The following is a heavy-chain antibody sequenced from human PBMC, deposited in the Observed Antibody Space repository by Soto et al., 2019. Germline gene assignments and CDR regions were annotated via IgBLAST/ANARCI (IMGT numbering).Heavy chain of an antibody. V-gene: IGHV2-70*01. CDR1: VFARSASGMC. D-gene: IGHD2-2*02. J-gene: IGHJ5*02. CDR3: ARMIKYCSSTSCYTPRFDP. Sequence: SGPTLVSPTQALTLTCTFSVFARSASGMCVRWIRQPPWKALEWLALIDWDDDKYYSTSLKTRLTISKDTSKNQVVLTMTNMDPVDTATYYCARMIKYCSSTSCYTPRFDPWGQGTLVTVSS. CDR2: IDWDDDK.